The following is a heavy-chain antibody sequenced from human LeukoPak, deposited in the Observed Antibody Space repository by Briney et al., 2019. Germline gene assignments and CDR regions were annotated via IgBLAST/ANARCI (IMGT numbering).Heavy chain of an antibody. D-gene: IGHD1-1*01. J-gene: IGHJ4*02. CDR3: AKKGQADDDGKPD. CDR2: ITRGVGST. Sequence: GGSLRLSCAASGFTFSIYDLSWVRQAPGKGLECVSAITRGVGSTYYADSVKGRFTISRDNSKNTLYLQMNNLRVDDTAVYYCAKKGQADDDGKPDWGQGTLVTVSS. V-gene: IGHV3-23*01. CDR1: GFTFSIYD.